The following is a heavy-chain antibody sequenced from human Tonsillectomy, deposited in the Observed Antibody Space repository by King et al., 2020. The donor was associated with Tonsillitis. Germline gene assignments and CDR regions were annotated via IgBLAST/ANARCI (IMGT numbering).Heavy chain of an antibody. Sequence: QLVQSGAEVKEPGASVKVSCKTSGYSFTSYAVTWVRPAPGQGPEWMGWSSGYNGNTNYAQKLQGRVTMTTDTSTSTVYMELRRLTSDDTAVYYCVRSGLQPPRMLVYWGQGTLVTVSS. CDR3: VRSGLQPPRMLVY. CDR2: SSGYNGNT. CDR1: GYSFTSYA. D-gene: IGHD1-1*01. J-gene: IGHJ4*02. V-gene: IGHV1-18*01.